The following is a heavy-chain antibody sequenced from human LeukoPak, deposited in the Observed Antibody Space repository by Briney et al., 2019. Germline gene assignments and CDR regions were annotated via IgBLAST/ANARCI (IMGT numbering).Heavy chain of an antibody. Sequence: GGSLRLSCAASGFTFGSYAMHWVRQAPGKGLEWVAVISYDGSNKYYADSVKGRFTISRDNSKNTLYLQMNSLRAEDTAVYYCARDRATYYYGMDVWGQGTTVTVSS. V-gene: IGHV3-30*04. CDR2: ISYDGSNK. J-gene: IGHJ6*02. CDR1: GFTFGSYA. CDR3: ARDRATYYYGMDV. D-gene: IGHD3-10*01.